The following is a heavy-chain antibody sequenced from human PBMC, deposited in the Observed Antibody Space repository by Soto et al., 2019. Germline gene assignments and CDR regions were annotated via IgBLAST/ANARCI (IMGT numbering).Heavy chain of an antibody. Sequence: QVQLVQSGGEVVQPGASVKVSCKASGYFFTSYGISWVRQAPGQGLEWMGWISPYNDNTKYAQNFQGRGTMTTDTSTQPAYMGLRRLRSDDPAVYYCARDLGSDLSAPGGVFDYWGQGTQVTVSS. V-gene: IGHV1-18*04. CDR2: ISPYNDNT. CDR1: GYFFTSYG. CDR3: ARDLGSDLSAPGGVFDY. D-gene: IGHD1-26*01. J-gene: IGHJ4*02.